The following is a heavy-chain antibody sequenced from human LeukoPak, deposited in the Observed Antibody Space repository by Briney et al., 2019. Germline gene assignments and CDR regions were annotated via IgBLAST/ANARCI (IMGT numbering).Heavy chain of an antibody. J-gene: IGHJ4*02. Sequence: SETLSLTCTVSGVSISSYYWSWIRQPPGKGLEWIGYIYHSGSTTYNPSLKSRVTISVDTSKSQFSLKLSSVTAADTAVYYCARDPSNSVGRKLFFDYWGQGTLVTVSS. D-gene: IGHD1/OR15-1a*01. CDR1: GVSISSYY. CDR2: IYHSGST. CDR3: ARDPSNSVGRKLFFDY. V-gene: IGHV4-59*12.